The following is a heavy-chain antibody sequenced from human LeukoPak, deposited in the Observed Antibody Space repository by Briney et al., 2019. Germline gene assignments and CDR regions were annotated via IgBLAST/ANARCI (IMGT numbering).Heavy chain of an antibody. J-gene: IGHJ3*02. Sequence: PGGSLRLSCAASGFTVSNYYMSWVRQAPGKGLEWVSVIHSGDTTYYADSVKGRFTISRDNSKNTLYLQMNSLRVEDTAVYYCARDLESPHPPSAFDIWGQGTMVTVSS. CDR2: IHSGDTT. V-gene: IGHV3-66*01. CDR1: GFTVSNYY. CDR3: ARDLESPHPPSAFDI.